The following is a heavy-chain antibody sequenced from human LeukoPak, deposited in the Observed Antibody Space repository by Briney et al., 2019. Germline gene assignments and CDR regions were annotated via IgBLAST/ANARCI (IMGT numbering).Heavy chain of an antibody. V-gene: IGHV3-30*18. Sequence: GGSLRLSCAASGFTFSSYGMHWVRQAPGKGLEWVAVISYDGSNKYYADSVKGRFTISRGNSKNTLYLQMNSLRAEDTAVYYCAKVKRFGELLSYYGMDVWGQGTTVTVSS. CDR3: AKVKRFGELLSYYGMDV. CDR2: ISYDGSNK. CDR1: GFTFSSYG. D-gene: IGHD3-10*01. J-gene: IGHJ6*02.